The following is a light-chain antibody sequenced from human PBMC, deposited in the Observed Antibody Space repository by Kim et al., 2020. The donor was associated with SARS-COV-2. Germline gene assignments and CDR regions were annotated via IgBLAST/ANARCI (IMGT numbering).Light chain of an antibody. CDR3: QQYDNRPIT. J-gene: IGKJ5*01. CDR2: DAS. V-gene: IGKV1-33*01. CDR1: QDISND. Sequence: DIQMTQSPSSLSASVGDRVTITCQASQDISNDLNWYQQKPGKAPKLLIYDASNLETGVPSRFSGSGSGTDFTFTISSLQPEDIATYYCQQYDNRPITFGQGTRLEIK.